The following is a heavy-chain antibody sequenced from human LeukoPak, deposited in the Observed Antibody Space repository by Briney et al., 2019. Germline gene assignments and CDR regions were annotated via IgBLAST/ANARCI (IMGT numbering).Heavy chain of an antibody. V-gene: IGHV3-21*01. J-gene: IGHJ6*02. CDR1: GFTFDDYA. CDR3: ARDLGPPVAGRFEPEYYYYGMDV. CDR2: ISISSSYI. D-gene: IGHD6-19*01. Sequence: PGGSLRLSCAASGFTFDDYAMHWVRQAPGKGLEWVSSISISSSYIYYADSVKGRFTISRDNAKNSLYLQMNSLRAEDTAVYYCARDLGPPVAGRFEPEYYYYGMDVWGQGTTVTVSS.